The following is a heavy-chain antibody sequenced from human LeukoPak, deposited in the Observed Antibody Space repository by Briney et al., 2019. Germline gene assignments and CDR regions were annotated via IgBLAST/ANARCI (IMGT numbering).Heavy chain of an antibody. CDR1: GYTFTSYY. D-gene: IGHD3-16*01. J-gene: IGHJ4*02. Sequence: ASVKVSCKASGYTFTSYYMHWVRQAPGQGLGWMGIINPSGGSTSYAQKFQGRVTMTRDTSTSTVYMELSSLRSEDTAVYYCARDPPPRAGGDYFDYWGQGTLVTVSS. V-gene: IGHV1-46*01. CDR3: ARDPPPRAGGDYFDY. CDR2: INPSGGST.